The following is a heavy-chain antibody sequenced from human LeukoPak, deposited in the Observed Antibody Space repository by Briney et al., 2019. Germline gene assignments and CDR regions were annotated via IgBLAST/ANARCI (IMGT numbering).Heavy chain of an antibody. CDR1: GGSFSGYY. J-gene: IGHJ6*02. D-gene: IGHD6-13*01. Sequence: SETLSLTCAVYGGSFSGYYWSWIRQPPGKGLEWIGEINHSGSTNYNPSLKSRVTISVDTSKNQFSLKLSSVTAADTAVYYCARAVALGKYRSSWFYYYGMDVWGQGTTVTVSS. CDR2: INHSGST. V-gene: IGHV4-34*01. CDR3: ARAVALGKYRSSWFYYYGMDV.